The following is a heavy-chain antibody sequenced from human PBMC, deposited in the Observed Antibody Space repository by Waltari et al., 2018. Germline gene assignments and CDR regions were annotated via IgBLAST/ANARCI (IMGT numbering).Heavy chain of an antibody. V-gene: IGHV7-4-1*02. Sequence: QVHLVQSGSELKKPGSSVMISCTASGYSFNTYAMNWVRQAPGQGLEWMGWIHTSSGNPTYARDFIGRIVFSLDISASTAYLEISGLQAEDTAVYCARGLRSTESLDYWGRGTLVTVSS. CDR2: IHTSSGNP. J-gene: IGHJ4*02. CDR1: GYSFNTYA. CDR3: ARGLRSTESLDY. D-gene: IGHD4-17*01.